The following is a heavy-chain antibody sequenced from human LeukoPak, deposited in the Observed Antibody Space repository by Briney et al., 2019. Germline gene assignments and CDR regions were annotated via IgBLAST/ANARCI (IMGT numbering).Heavy chain of an antibody. CDR2: IHYSGTT. V-gene: IGHV4-61*01. CDR1: GDSVRSGNYF. CDR3: ATKGPRRGYFDY. Sequence: PSETLSLTCTVSGDSVRSGNYFWTWIRQPPGKGLEWIGNIHYSGTTNYSPSFKSRVTMSVDTSKNQSSLKLTSVTAADTAVYYCATKGPRRGYFDYWGQGTLVAVSS. J-gene: IGHJ4*02.